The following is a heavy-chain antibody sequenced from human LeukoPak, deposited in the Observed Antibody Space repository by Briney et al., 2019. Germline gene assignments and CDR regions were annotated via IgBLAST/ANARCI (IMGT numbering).Heavy chain of an antibody. V-gene: IGHV3-23*01. CDR3: ARASRDYYDSSGDDAFDI. D-gene: IGHD3-22*01. Sequence: GGSLRLSCAASGFTFSSYAMSWVRQAPGKGLEWVSAISGSGSSTYYADSVKGRFTISRDNAKNSLYLQMNSLRAEDTAVYYCARASRDYYDSSGDDAFDIWGQGTMVTVSS. CDR1: GFTFSSYA. J-gene: IGHJ3*02. CDR2: ISGSGSST.